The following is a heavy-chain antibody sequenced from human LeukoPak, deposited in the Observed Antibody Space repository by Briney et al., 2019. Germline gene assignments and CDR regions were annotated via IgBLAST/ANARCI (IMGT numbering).Heavy chain of an antibody. CDR3: ARDRLAARPREYYYYYMDV. D-gene: IGHD6-6*01. V-gene: IGHV4-34*01. J-gene: IGHJ6*03. CDR1: GGSFSGYY. CDR2: INHSGST. Sequence: PSETLSLTCAVYGGSFSGYYWSWIRQPPGKGLEWIGEINHSGSTNYNPSLKSRVTISVDTSKNQFSLKLNSVTAADTAVYYCARDRLAARPREYYYYYMDVWGKGTTVTVSS.